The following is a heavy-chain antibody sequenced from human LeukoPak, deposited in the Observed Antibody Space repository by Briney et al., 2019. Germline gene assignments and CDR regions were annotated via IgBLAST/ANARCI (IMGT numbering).Heavy chain of an antibody. CDR1: GFTFSSYS. V-gene: IGHV3-30*18. Sequence: QAGGSLRLSCAASGFTFSSYSMNWVRQAPGKGLEWVAVISYDGRNKYYADSVKGRFTISRDNSKNTLYVQMNSLRAEDTAVYYCAKDNGASAHDYWGQGTLVTVSS. CDR2: ISYDGRNK. D-gene: IGHD2-2*01. CDR3: AKDNGASAHDY. J-gene: IGHJ4*02.